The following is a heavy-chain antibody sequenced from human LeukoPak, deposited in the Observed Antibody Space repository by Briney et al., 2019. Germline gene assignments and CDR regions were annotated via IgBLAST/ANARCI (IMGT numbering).Heavy chain of an antibody. J-gene: IGHJ4*02. CDR3: ARGSDYVWGSYRFDY. D-gene: IGHD3-16*02. CDR1: GGTFSSYA. CDR2: IIPIFGTA. Sequence: SVKVSCTASGGTFSSYAISWVRQAPGQGLEWMGGIIPIFGTANYAQKFQGRVTITADESTSTAYMELSSLRSEDTAVYYCARGSDYVWGSYRFDYWGQGTLVTVSS. V-gene: IGHV1-69*13.